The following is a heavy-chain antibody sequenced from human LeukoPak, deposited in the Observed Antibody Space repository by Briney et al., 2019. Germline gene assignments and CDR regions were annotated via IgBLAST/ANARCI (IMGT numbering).Heavy chain of an antibody. CDR2: INHSGST. D-gene: IGHD2-15*01. J-gene: IGHJ4*02. V-gene: IGHV4-34*01. Sequence: PSETLPLTCTVSGGSISSHYWSWIRQPPGKGLEWIGEINHSGSTNYNPSLKSRVTISVDTSKNQFSLKLSSVTAADTAVYYCARGALHVVAVVAATRLFDYWGQGTLVTVSS. CDR3: ARGALHVVAVVAATRLFDY. CDR1: GGSISSHY.